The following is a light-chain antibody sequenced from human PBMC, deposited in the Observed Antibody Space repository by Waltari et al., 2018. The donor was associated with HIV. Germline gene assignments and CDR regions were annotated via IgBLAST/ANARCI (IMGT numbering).Light chain of an antibody. CDR1: ALPTQY. J-gene: IGLJ2*01. CDR3: QSTDSSGTYVV. Sequence: SYELTQPPSVSVSPGQTARITCSGDALPTQYGYWYQQKQGQAPVLVIYKDSEKSSGIPERFSGSSSGTTVTLTISAVQAEDEADYYCQSTDSSGTYVVFGGGTKLTVL. V-gene: IGLV3-25*03. CDR2: KDS.